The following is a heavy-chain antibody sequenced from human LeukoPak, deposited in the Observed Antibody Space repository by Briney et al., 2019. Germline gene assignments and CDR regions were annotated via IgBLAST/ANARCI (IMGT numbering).Heavy chain of an antibody. V-gene: IGHV4-30-2*01. D-gene: IGHD3-3*01. Sequence: PPQTLSLTCAVSGGSISSGGYSCSWIRQPPGKGLEWIGYIYHSGSTYYNPSLKSRVTISVDRSKNQFPLKLSSVTAADTAVYYCARVPGGWSGYFDYWGQGTLVTVSS. CDR2: IYHSGST. CDR3: ARVPGGWSGYFDY. J-gene: IGHJ4*02. CDR1: GGSISSGGYS.